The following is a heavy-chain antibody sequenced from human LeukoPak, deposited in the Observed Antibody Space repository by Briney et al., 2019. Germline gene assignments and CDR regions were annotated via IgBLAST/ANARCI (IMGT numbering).Heavy chain of an antibody. CDR1: GGSITSYY. Sequence: TSETLSLTCTVSGGSITSYYWSWIRQPPGKGLEWIGYIYYSGDTNYNPSLRSRVTISVDTSKNQLSLKLNSVTAADTAVYYCASGYTSTWYYFDYWGPGTLVTVSS. V-gene: IGHV4-59*01. CDR2: IYYSGDT. J-gene: IGHJ4*02. D-gene: IGHD6-13*01. CDR3: ASGYTSTWYYFDY.